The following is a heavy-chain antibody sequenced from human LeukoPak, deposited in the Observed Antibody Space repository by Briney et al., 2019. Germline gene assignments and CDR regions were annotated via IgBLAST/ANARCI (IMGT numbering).Heavy chain of an antibody. CDR1: GFTFSSYA. D-gene: IGHD3-22*01. Sequence: KPGGSLRLSCAASGFTFSSYAMSWVRQAPGKGLEWVSSITRSSNYIYYADSVKGRFTISRDNAKNSLYLQMNSLRAEDTAVYYCASSRYDSSGYYGIIAYWGQGTLVTVSS. V-gene: IGHV3-21*01. CDR3: ASSRYDSSGYYGIIAY. CDR2: ITRSSNYI. J-gene: IGHJ4*02.